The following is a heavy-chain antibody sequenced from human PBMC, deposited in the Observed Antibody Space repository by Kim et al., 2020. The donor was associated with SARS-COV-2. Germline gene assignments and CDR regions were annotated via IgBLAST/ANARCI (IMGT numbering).Heavy chain of an antibody. V-gene: IGHV3-23*01. Sequence: GGSLRLSCAASGFIFSSYAMSWVRQAPGKGLEWVSDITGSGGSTRHADSVKGRFTISRDNSKNTLYLQMSSLRAEDTAVYYCANKGGSGWYYDYWGQGTL. CDR1: GFIFSSYA. J-gene: IGHJ4*02. D-gene: IGHD6-19*01. CDR3: ANKGGSGWYYDY. CDR2: ITGSGGST.